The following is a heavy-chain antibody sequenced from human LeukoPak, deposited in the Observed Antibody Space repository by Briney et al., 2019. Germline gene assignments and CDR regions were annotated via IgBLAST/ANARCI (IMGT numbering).Heavy chain of an antibody. J-gene: IGHJ3*02. CDR1: GYTFTGYY. Sequence: ASVKVSCKASGYTFTGYYIHWVRQAPGQGLEWMGRLNPNSGATNYAQNLQGRVTMTIDTSTNTAYMELRTLRSDDTAVYYCVRVSSSRGKLDAFDIWGQGTMVTVSS. D-gene: IGHD6-6*01. CDR2: LNPNSGAT. V-gene: IGHV1-2*06. CDR3: VRVSSSRGKLDAFDI.